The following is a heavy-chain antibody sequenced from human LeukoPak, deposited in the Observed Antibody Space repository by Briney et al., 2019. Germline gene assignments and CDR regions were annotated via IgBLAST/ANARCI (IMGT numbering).Heavy chain of an antibody. V-gene: IGHV4-34*01. CDR1: GGSFSGYY. J-gene: IGHJ4*02. CDR2: INHSGST. D-gene: IGHD6-13*01. Sequence: SETLSLTCAVYGGSFSGYYWSWIRQPPGKGLEWIGEINHSGSTNYNPSLKSRVTISVDTSKNQFSLKLSSVTAADTAVYYCAREERDRTWYVVGDYWGQGTLVTVSS. CDR3: AREERDRTWYVVGDY.